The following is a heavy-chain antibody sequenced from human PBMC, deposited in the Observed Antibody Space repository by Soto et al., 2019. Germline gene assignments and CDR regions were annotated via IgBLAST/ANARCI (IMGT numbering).Heavy chain of an antibody. D-gene: IGHD3-10*01. CDR3: ARDYDYYGSGSRYGMDV. CDR2: IWYDGSNK. CDR1: GFTFSSYG. Sequence: GGSLRLSCGASGFTFSSYGMHWVRQAPGKGLEWVAVIWYDGSNKYYADSVKGRFTISRDNSKNTLYLQMNSLRAEDTAVHYCARDYDYYGSGSRYGMDVWGQGTTVTV. V-gene: IGHV3-33*01. J-gene: IGHJ6*02.